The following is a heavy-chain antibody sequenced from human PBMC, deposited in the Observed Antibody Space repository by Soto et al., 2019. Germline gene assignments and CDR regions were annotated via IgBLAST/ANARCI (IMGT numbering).Heavy chain of an antibody. J-gene: IGHJ4*02. CDR2: ISSSSSYI. D-gene: IGHD2-15*01. CDR3: ARRDCSGGSCYFDY. Sequence: GGSLRLSCAASGFTFSSYSMNWVRQAPGKGLEWVSSISSSSSYIYYADSVKGRFTISRDNAKNSLYLQMNSLRAEDTAVYYCARRDCSGGSCYFDYWGQGTLVTVSS. V-gene: IGHV3-21*01. CDR1: GFTFSSYS.